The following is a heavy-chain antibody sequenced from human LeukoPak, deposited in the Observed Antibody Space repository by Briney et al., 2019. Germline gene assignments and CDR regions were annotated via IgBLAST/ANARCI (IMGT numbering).Heavy chain of an antibody. CDR3: ARALDAVAGSN. J-gene: IGHJ4*02. D-gene: IGHD6-19*01. CDR1: GYTFTANH. CDR2: INPSSGGT. Sequence: ASVKVSCKTSGYTFTANHMHWVRQAPGQGLEWVGWINPSSGGTNYVQKFQGRGTMTRDTSITSAYMELTRLRSDDTAVYYCARALDAVAGSNWGQGTLITVSS. V-gene: IGHV1-2*02.